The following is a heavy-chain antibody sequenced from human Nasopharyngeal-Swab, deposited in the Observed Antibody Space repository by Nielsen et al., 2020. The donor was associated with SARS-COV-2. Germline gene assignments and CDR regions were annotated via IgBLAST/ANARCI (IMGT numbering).Heavy chain of an antibody. Sequence: GESLKISCAASGFTFSSYSMNWVRQAPGKGLEWVSSISSSSSYIYYADSVKGRFTISRDNAKNSLYLQMNSLRAEDTAVYYCARAGGAAGAMDVWGQGTTVTVSS. J-gene: IGHJ6*02. CDR1: GFTFSSYS. V-gene: IGHV3-21*01. CDR3: ARAGGAAGAMDV. D-gene: IGHD6-13*01. CDR2: ISSSSSYI.